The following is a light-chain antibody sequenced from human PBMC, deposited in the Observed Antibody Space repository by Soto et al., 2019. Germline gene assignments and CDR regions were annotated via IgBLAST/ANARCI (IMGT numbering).Light chain of an antibody. CDR3: QQSYSSPWT. CDR1: QSISNY. J-gene: IGKJ1*01. V-gene: IGKV1-39*01. CDR2: AAS. Sequence: DIQMTQSPSSLSASVGDRVTITCRASQSISNYLNWYQQKPGKAPNLLIYAASSSQSGVPSRFSGSGSGTAFTLTISSLQPEDFATYYCQQSYSSPWTFGRGTKVEIK.